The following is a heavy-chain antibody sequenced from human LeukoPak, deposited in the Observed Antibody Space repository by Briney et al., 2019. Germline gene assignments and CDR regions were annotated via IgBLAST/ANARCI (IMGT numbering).Heavy chain of an antibody. CDR1: GLTFNKFR. J-gene: IGHJ1*01. CDR2: INPDGRDT. D-gene: IGHD2-21*02. V-gene: IGHV3-7*01. CDR3: TSWGDTTAEYFQR. Sequence: GGSLRLSCVVSGLTFNKFRMNWVRQAPGKGLEWVAHINPDGRDTYYVDSVKGRFTISRDNAQNSMYLQMNSLRVEDTAVYYCTSWGDTTAEYFQRWGQGTLVTVSS.